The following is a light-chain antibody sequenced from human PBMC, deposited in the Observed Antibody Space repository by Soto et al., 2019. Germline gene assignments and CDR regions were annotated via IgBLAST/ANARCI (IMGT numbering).Light chain of an antibody. Sequence: DIQMTQSPSSLSASVGDRVTITCRASQSISSYLNWYQQKPGKAPKLLIYAASSLQGGVPSRFSGSGSGTDFTLTISSLQPGDFATYSCQQSFGTPHTFGQGTKLEIK. CDR2: AAS. CDR1: QSISSY. J-gene: IGKJ2*01. CDR3: QQSFGTPHT. V-gene: IGKV1-39*01.